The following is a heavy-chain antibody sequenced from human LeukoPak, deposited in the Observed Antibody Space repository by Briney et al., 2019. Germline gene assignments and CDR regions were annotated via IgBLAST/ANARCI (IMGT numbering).Heavy chain of an antibody. CDR1: GFTISSYW. V-gene: IGHV3-7*02. D-gene: IGHD1-26*01. J-gene: IGHJ4*02. Sequence: GGSLRLSCAASGFTISSYWMTWVRQAPGKGLEWVANIKGDGSEKHYVDSVTGRFTISRDNAKNSLYLQMNSLRGEDTAVYYCARGEGHNSGSYLNWGQGTLVTVSS. CDR2: IKGDGSEK. CDR3: ARGEGHNSGSYLN.